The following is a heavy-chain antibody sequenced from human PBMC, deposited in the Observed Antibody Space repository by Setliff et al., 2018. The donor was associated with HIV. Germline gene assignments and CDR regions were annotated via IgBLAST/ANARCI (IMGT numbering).Heavy chain of an antibody. V-gene: IGHV4-61*01. J-gene: IGHJ3*02. Sequence: SETLSLTCTVSGGSISSGSYYWSWIRQPPGKGLEWIGYISTSGSTKYNPSLKSRVTILVDPSNNQFSLRLSSVTAADTAVYYCARHSDFWSEDAFDIWAQGTVVTVS. D-gene: IGHD3-3*01. CDR3: ARHSDFWSEDAFDI. CDR2: ISTSGST. CDR1: GGSISSGSYY.